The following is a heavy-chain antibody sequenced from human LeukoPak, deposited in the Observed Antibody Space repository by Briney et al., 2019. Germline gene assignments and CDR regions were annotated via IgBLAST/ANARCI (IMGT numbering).Heavy chain of an antibody. CDR3: TTDPSKEYGSGSYLFDY. CDR2: ISYDGSNK. J-gene: IGHJ4*02. Sequence: PGRSLRLSCAASGFTFSSYAMHWVRQAPGKGLEWVAVISYDGSNKYYADSVKGRFTISRDNSKNTLYLQMNSLKTEDTAVYYCTTDPSKEYGSGSYLFDYWGQGTLVTVSS. V-gene: IGHV3-30-3*01. CDR1: GFTFSSYA. D-gene: IGHD3-10*01.